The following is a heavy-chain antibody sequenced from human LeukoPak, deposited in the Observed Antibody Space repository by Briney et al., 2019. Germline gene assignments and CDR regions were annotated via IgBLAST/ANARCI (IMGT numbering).Heavy chain of an antibody. CDR2: ISYDGSNK. Sequence: PGGSLRLSCAAPGSTFSSYGMPWVRQAPGKGLEWVAVISYDGSNKYYADSVKGRFTISRDNSKNTLYLQMNSLRAEDTAVYYCAKGAAVAGIDYWGQGTLVTVSS. J-gene: IGHJ4*02. D-gene: IGHD6-19*01. CDR3: AKGAAVAGIDY. V-gene: IGHV3-30*18. CDR1: GSTFSSYG.